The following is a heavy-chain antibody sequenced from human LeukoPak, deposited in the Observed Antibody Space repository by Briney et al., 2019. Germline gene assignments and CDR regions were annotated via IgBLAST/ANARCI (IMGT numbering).Heavy chain of an antibody. CDR3: TRVWSSGWYVDGMDV. CDR1: GFTVSSNY. D-gene: IGHD6-19*01. Sequence: PGGSLRLSCAASGFTVSSNYMSWVRQAPGKGLEWVGFIRSKAYGGTTEYAASVKGRFTISRDDSKSIAYLQMNSLKTEDTAVYYCTRVWSSGWYVDGMDVWGKGTTVTVSS. CDR2: IRSKAYGGTT. V-gene: IGHV3-49*04. J-gene: IGHJ6*04.